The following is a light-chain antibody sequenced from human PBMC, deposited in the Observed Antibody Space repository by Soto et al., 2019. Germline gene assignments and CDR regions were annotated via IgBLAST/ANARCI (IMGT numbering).Light chain of an antibody. CDR3: QQYHSYPLT. Sequence: DIQMTQSPSSLSASVGDTVTITCRASQGISNHLAWFQHKPGKAPKALIHAAASLQSGVSSKFSGSGFGTDFTLTITSLQPDESATYYCQQYHSYPLTFAGGTKVEIK. CDR1: QGISNH. J-gene: IGKJ4*01. CDR2: AAA. V-gene: IGKV1-16*02.